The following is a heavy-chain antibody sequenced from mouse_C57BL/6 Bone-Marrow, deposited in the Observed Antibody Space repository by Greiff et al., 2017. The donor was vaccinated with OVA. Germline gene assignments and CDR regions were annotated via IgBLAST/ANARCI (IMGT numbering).Heavy chain of an antibody. Sequence: EVQLQESGTVLARPGASVKMSCKPSGYTFTSYWMHWVKQRPGQGLEWIGAIYPGNSDTSYNQKFKGKAKLTAVTSASTAYMELSSLTNEDYEVYDWTDWDGSWFAYWGQGTLVTVSA. CDR2: IYPGNSDT. CDR3: TDWDGSWFAY. D-gene: IGHD4-1*01. CDR1: GYTFTSYW. V-gene: IGHV1-5*01. J-gene: IGHJ3*01.